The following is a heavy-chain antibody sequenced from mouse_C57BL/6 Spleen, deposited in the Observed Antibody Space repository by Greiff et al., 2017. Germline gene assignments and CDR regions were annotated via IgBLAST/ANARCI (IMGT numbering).Heavy chain of an antibody. CDR3: GRAGDGYPYYAMDY. CDR1: GYTFTSYW. CDR2: IDPNSGGT. V-gene: IGHV1-72*01. Sequence: QVHVKQPGAELVKPGASVKLSCKASGYTFTSYWMHWVKQRPGRGLEWIGRIDPNSGGTKYNEKFKSKATLTVDKPSSTAYMQLSSLTSEDSAVYYCGRAGDGYPYYAMDYWGQGTSVTVSS. J-gene: IGHJ4*01. D-gene: IGHD2-3*01.